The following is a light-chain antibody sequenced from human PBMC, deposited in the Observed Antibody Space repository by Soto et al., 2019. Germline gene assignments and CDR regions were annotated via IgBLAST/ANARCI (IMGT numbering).Light chain of an antibody. J-gene: IGKJ2*02. V-gene: IGKV3-15*01. Sequence: EIVMTQSPATLSVSPGERATLSCRASQSVSSNLAWYQQKPGQAPRLLIYGASTRATGIPARISGSESGTEFTLTISSLPSEDFAVYYCQQYNNWPPGTFGQGTKLEI. CDR2: GAS. CDR1: QSVSSN. CDR3: QQYNNWPPGT.